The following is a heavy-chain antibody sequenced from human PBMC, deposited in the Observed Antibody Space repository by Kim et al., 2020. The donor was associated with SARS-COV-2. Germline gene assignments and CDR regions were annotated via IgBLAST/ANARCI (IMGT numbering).Heavy chain of an antibody. V-gene: IGHV4-59*11. D-gene: IGHD2-15*01. CDR3: ARDGWFGGGSIFFDQ. J-gene: IGHJ5*02. CDR2: VYHSGST. Sequence: SETLSLTCSVSGAYITNHYWSWIRQPPGKGLEWIGNVYHSGSTSNNPSLKSRVTMSVETSKRQFSLQLTSVTAADTAVYYCARDGWFGGGSIFFDQWGRG. CDR1: GAYITNHY.